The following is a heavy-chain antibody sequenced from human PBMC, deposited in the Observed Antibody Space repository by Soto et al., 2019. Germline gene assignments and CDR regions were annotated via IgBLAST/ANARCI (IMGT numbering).Heavy chain of an antibody. CDR1: GYTFTRDQ. V-gene: IGHV1-46*01. D-gene: IGHD5-18*01. Sequence: ASVKVSCKASGYTFTRDQIHWVRQAPGQGLEWMGMIDPSGGKTNYAQKFQGRVTMTRDTSTSTVYMALSSLRSEDTAIYFCARVMRSLLSITALDTWGQGTLVTVSS. CDR2: IDPSGGKT. CDR3: ARVMRSLLSITALDT. J-gene: IGHJ5*02.